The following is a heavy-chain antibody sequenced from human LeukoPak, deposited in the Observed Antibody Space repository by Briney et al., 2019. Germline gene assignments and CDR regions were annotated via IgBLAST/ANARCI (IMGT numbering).Heavy chain of an antibody. D-gene: IGHD2-2*01. V-gene: IGHV1-8*03. Sequence: ASVKVSCKASGYTFTSYDINWVRQATGQGLEWMGWMNPNSGNTGYAQKFQGRVTNTRNTSISTAYMELSSLRSEDTAVYYCARVGAKGPAARYLIVYWRQGTLVTVSS. CDR3: ARVGAKGPAARYLIVY. J-gene: IGHJ4*02. CDR2: MNPNSGNT. CDR1: GYTFTSYD.